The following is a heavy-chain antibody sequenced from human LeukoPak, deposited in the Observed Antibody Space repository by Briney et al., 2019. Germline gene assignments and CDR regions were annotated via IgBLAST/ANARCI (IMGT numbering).Heavy chain of an antibody. J-gene: IGHJ5*02. CDR1: GYTLTSYG. CDR3: ASYDFWSGPMYNWLDP. Sequence: ASVKVSCKASGYTLTSYGISWVRQAPGQGLEWMGWISAYNGNTNYAQKLQGRVTMTTDTSTSTAYMELSSLRSEDTAVYYCASYDFWSGPMYNWLDPWGQGTLVTVSS. V-gene: IGHV1-18*01. CDR2: ISAYNGNT. D-gene: IGHD3-3*01.